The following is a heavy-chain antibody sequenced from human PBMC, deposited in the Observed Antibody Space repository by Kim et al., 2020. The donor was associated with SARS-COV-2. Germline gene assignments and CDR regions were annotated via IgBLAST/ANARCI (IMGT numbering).Heavy chain of an antibody. D-gene: IGHD5-12*01. Sequence: GGSLILSCAASGFTFSSYAMHWVRQAPGKGLEWVAVISYDGSNKYYADSVKGRFTISRDNSKNTLYLQMNSLRAEDTAVYYCARADSGYDLGSYWGQGT. J-gene: IGHJ4*02. CDR3: ARADSGYDLGSY. CDR1: GFTFSSYA. CDR2: ISYDGSNK. V-gene: IGHV3-30-3*01.